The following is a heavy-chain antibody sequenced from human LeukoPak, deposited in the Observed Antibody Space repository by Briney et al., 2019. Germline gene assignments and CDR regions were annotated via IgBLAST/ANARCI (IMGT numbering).Heavy chain of an antibody. J-gene: IGHJ4*02. CDR1: GFTFGDYA. D-gene: IGHD7-27*01. CDR2: IRSTTYGGTT. CDR3: ARGGTGDLDY. Sequence: GGSLRLSCAPSGFTFGDYALTWVRQAPGQGLEWVGFIRSTTYGGTTEYAASVKGRFTISRDDSKTIAYLHMDGLKSEDTAIYYCARGGTGDLDYWGQGILVTVSS. V-gene: IGHV3-49*04.